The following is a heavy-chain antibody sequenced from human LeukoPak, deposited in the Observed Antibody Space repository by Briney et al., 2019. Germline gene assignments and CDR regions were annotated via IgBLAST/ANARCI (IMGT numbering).Heavy chain of an antibody. Sequence: ASVKVSCKASGYTFTSYDINWVRQATGQGLEWMGWMNPNSGNTGYAQKFQGRVTMTRNTSISTAYMELSSLRSEDTAVYYCARRHSSGWYYYYYCGMDVWGQGTTVTVSS. J-gene: IGHJ6*02. CDR3: ARRHSSGWYYYYYCGMDV. D-gene: IGHD6-19*01. CDR2: MNPNSGNT. CDR1: GYTFTSYD. V-gene: IGHV1-8*01.